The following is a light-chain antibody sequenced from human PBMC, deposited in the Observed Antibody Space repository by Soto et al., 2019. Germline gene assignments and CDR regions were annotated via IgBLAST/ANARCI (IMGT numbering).Light chain of an antibody. CDR3: QQYGSSPRVT. J-gene: IGKJ3*01. CDR2: GAS. CDR1: QSVSSSY. V-gene: IGKV3-20*01. Sequence: EIVLTQSPGTLSLSPGERATLSCRASQSVSSSYLAWYQQKPGQAPRLLIYGASSRATGVPDRYSASGSGTDFTLTISRLEPEDFAVYYCQQYGSSPRVTFGPGNKVDIK.